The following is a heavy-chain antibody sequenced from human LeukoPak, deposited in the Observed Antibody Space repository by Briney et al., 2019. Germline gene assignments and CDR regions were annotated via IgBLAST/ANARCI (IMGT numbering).Heavy chain of an antibody. CDR2: FDPEDGET. V-gene: IGHV1-24*01. CDR3: ATALGYCTNGVCGGDIWFDP. J-gene: IGHJ5*02. CDR1: GYTLTELS. Sequence: ASVTVSCKVSGYTLTELSMHWVRQAPGKGLEWMGGFDPEDGETIYAQKFQGRVTMTEDTSTDTAYMELSSLRSEDTAVYYCATALGYCTNGVCGGDIWFDPWGQGTLVTVSS. D-gene: IGHD2-8*01.